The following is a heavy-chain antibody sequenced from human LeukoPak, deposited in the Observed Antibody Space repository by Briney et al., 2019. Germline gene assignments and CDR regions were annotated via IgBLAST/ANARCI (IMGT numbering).Heavy chain of an antibody. D-gene: IGHD5-18*01. Sequence: LRLSCAASGFTFSDHFMSWIRQSPGKGLEWIGYIYYSGSTNYNPSLKSRVTVSVDTSKNQFSLKLSSVTAADTAVYYCARGDARGYSYGHFHFDHWGHGTLVTVSS. J-gene: IGHJ4*01. CDR2: IYYSGST. CDR1: GFTFSDHF. CDR3: ARGDARGYSYGHFHFDH. V-gene: IGHV4-59*11.